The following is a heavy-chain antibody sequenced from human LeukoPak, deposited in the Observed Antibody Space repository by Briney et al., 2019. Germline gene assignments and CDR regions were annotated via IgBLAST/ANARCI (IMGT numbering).Heavy chain of an antibody. Sequence: PGGSLRLSCAASGFTFSSYGMHWVRQAPGKGLEWVAVISYDGSNKYYADSVKGRFTISRDNSKNTLYLQMNSLRAEDTAVYYCANLPGSGSYSRPFDYWGQGTLVTVSS. CDR2: ISYDGSNK. V-gene: IGHV3-30*18. CDR3: ANLPGSGSYSRPFDY. D-gene: IGHD1-26*01. J-gene: IGHJ4*02. CDR1: GFTFSSYG.